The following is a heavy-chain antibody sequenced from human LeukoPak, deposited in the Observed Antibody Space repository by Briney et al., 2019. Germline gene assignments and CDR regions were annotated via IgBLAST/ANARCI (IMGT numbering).Heavy chain of an antibody. CDR1: GFTFSSYW. J-gene: IGHJ4*02. CDR3: ARDSGIVATSFDY. D-gene: IGHD5-12*01. V-gene: IGHV3-7*01. CDR2: IKQDGSEK. Sequence: PGGSLRLSCAASGFTFSSYWMSWVRQAPGKGLEWVANIKQDGSEKYYVDSVKGRFTISRDNAKNSLYLQMNSLRAEDTAVYYCARDSGIVATSFDYWGQGTLVTVSS.